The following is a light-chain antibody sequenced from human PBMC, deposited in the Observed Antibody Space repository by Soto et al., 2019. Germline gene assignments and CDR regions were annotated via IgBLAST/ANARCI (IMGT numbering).Light chain of an antibody. V-gene: IGKV3-20*01. CDR2: GAS. J-gene: IGKJ5*01. CDR3: QQYGSSIT. Sequence: EVVATQSPGTLSLTPGERATLSCRASQSASSSYLAWYQQKPGQAPRLLIYGASSRATGIPDRFSGSGSGTDFTLTINRLEPDDFAVYYCQQYGSSITFGQGTRLEIK. CDR1: QSASSSY.